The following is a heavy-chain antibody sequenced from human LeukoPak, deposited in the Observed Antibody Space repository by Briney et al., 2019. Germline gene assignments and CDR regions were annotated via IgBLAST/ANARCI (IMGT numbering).Heavy chain of an antibody. CDR2: FDPEDGET. CDR1: GYTLTELS. J-gene: IGHJ4*02. V-gene: IGHV1-24*01. Sequence: ASVKVSCKVSGYTLTELSMHWVRQAPGKGLEWMGGFDPEDGETIYAQKFQGRVTMTEDTSTDTAYMELSSLRSEDTAVYYCAXXAPENWNDFYFDYWGQGTLVTVSS. D-gene: IGHD1-1*01. CDR3: AXXAPENWNDFYFDY.